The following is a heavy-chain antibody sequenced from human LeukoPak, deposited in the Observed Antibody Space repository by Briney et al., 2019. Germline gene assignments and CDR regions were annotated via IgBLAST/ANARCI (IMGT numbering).Heavy chain of an antibody. CDR3: ATFITTKLDP. Sequence: GGSLRLSCVSTGFTFRNHGLHWVRRAPGKGLEWLAVASSDEINQWYADSVKGRFFISRDNPKNTLNMQMNNLRPEDTAVYYCATFITTKLDPWGQRMLVTVSS. CDR2: ASSDEINQ. J-gene: IGHJ5*02. V-gene: IGHV3-30*03. CDR1: GFTFRNHG. D-gene: IGHD1-14*01.